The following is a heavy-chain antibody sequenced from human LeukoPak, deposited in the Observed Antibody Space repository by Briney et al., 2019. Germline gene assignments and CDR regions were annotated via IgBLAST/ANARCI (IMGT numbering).Heavy chain of an antibody. CDR3: ARVGGSSGWTNFAY. J-gene: IGHJ4*02. CDR1: GYTFTGYY. D-gene: IGHD6-19*01. V-gene: IGHV1-2*02. CDR2: INPNSGGT. Sequence: ASVKVSCKASGYTFTGYYMHWVRQAPGQGLEWMGWINPNSGGTNYAQKFQGRVSMTRDTSISTAYMELSRLRSDDTAVYYCARVGGSSGWTNFAYWGQGTLVTVSS.